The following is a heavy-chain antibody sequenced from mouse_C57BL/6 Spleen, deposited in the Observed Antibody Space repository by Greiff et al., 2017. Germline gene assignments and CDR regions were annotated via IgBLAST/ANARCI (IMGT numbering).Heavy chain of an antibody. CDR2: IYPGDGDT. CDR3: ARRDDGYYYFDY. D-gene: IGHD2-3*01. V-gene: IGHV1-80*01. CDR1: GYAFSSYW. Sequence: VQLQQSGAELVKPGASVKISCKASGYAFSSYWMNWVKQRPGQGLEWIGQIYPGDGDTNYNGKFKGKATLTADKSSSTAYMQLSSLTSEDSAVYFCARRDDGYYYFDYWGQGTTLTVSS. J-gene: IGHJ2*01.